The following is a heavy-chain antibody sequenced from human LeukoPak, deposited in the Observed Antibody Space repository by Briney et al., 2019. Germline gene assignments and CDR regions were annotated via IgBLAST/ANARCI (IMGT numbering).Heavy chain of an antibody. CDR3: ARAEWELDP. V-gene: IGHV4-30-2*01. CDR2: IYHSGST. D-gene: IGHD1-26*01. CDR1: GGSISSGGYY. J-gene: IGHJ5*02. Sequence: SETLSLTCTVSGGSISSGGYYWSWIRQPPGKGLEWIGYIYHSGSTYYNPSLKSRVTISVDRSKNQFSLKLSSVTAADTAVYYCARAEWELDPWGQGTLVTVSS.